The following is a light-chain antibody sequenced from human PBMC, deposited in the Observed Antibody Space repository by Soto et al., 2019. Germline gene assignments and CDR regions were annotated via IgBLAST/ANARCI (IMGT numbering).Light chain of an antibody. J-gene: IGKJ1*01. CDR1: QSLSSW. Sequence: DIQMTQSPSTLSASVGDRVTITCRASQSLSSWLAWYQQKPGKAPKLLIYKASSLESGVPSRFSGSGSGTEFTLTISSLQPDDFETYYCQQYNSYSRTFGQGTKVDIK. CDR2: KAS. CDR3: QQYNSYSRT. V-gene: IGKV1-5*03.